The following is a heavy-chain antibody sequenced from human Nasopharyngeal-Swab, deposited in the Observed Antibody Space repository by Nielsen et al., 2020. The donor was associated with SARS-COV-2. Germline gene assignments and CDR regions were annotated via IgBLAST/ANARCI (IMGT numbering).Heavy chain of an antibody. V-gene: IGHV3-49*04. CDR1: GFTFGAYA. J-gene: IGHJ6*03. D-gene: IGHD3-22*01. Sequence: SCTGSGFTFGAYAMSWVRQAPGKGLEWVGFITSKTYGGTTEYAASVKGRFTVSSDDSKSTAYLQMNSLKTEDTAVYYCARQTYYYDSSETLHYYYMDVWGKGTTVTVSS. CDR2: ITSKTYGGTT. CDR3: ARQTYYYDSSETLHYYYMDV.